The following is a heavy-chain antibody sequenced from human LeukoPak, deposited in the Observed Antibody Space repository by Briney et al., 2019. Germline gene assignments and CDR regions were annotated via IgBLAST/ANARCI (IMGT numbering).Heavy chain of an antibody. CDR3: VRKRRDGYNYFDY. V-gene: IGHV4-39*01. Sequence: SETLSLTCTVSGGPISSSTYYWGWIRQPPGKGLEWIGGIYYSGSTYYNPSLKSRVTISVDTSKNQFSLKLSSVTAADTAVYYCVRKRRDGYNYFDYWGQGTLVTVSS. CDR1: GGPISSSTYY. J-gene: IGHJ4*02. CDR2: IYYSGST. D-gene: IGHD5-24*01.